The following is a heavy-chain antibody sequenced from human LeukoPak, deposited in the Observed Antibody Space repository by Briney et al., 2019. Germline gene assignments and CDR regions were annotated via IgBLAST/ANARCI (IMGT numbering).Heavy chain of an antibody. CDR3: VRSVGSDWGHFDF. Sequence: GGSLRLSCAASGFNFDQYAMFWVRQAPGEGLGWVTGIIWNSGTIAYADSVKGRFTISRDNAKSSLYLQMNSLRSEDTALYYCVRSVGSDWGHFDFRGQGTLVTVSS. J-gene: IGHJ4*02. CDR2: IIWNSGTI. V-gene: IGHV3-9*01. CDR1: GFNFDQYA. D-gene: IGHD7-27*01.